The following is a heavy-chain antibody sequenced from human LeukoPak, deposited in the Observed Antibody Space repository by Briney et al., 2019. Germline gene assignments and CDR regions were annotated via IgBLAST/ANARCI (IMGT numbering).Heavy chain of an antibody. CDR2: VSSSSYI. V-gene: IGHV3-21*01. CDR1: GFTFSRYT. Sequence: PGGSLRLSCAASGFTFSRYTMNWVRQAPGKGLEWVSSVSSSSYIYYSDSVKGRFTISRDNAKNSVYLQMNSLRAEDTAVYYCVRDRDITAAGAYWGQGTLVTVSS. CDR3: VRDRDITAAGAY. D-gene: IGHD6-13*01. J-gene: IGHJ4*02.